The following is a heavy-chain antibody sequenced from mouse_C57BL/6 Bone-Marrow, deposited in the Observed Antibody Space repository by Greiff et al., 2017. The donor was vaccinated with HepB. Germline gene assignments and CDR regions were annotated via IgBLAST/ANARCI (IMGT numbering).Heavy chain of an antibody. Sequence: DVMLVESGGGLVQPGGSLKLSCAASGFTFSDYGMAWVRQAPRKGPEWVAFISNLAYSIYYADTVTGRFTISRENAKNTLYLEMSSLRSEDTAMYYCARGYPFDYWGQGTTLTVSS. D-gene: IGHD2-2*01. J-gene: IGHJ2*01. V-gene: IGHV5-15*01. CDR1: GFTFSDYG. CDR2: ISNLAYSI. CDR3: ARGYPFDY.